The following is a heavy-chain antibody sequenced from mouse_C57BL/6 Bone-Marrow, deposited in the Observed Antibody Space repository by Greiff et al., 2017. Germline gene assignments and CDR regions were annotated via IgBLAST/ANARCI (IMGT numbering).Heavy chain of an antibody. CDR3: ARRQDYYYGSSYDYAMDY. V-gene: IGHV5-6*02. D-gene: IGHD1-1*01. CDR1: GFTFSSYG. CDR2: ISSGGSYT. J-gene: IGHJ4*01. Sequence: EVNLVESGGDLVKPGGSLKLSCAASGFTFSSYGMSWFRQTPDKRLEWVATISSGGSYTYYPDSVKGRFTISRDNAKNTLYLQMSSLKSEDTAMYYCARRQDYYYGSSYDYAMDYWGQGTSVTVSS.